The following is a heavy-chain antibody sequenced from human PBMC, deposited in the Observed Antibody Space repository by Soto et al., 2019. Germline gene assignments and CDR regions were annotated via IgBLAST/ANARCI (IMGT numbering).Heavy chain of an antibody. Sequence: GGSLRLSCAASGFTFSSYAMSWVRQAPGKGLEWVSAISGSGGSTYYADSVEGRFTISRDNSKNTLYLQMNSLRAEDTAVYYCAKDNPGTAMVTDYNWFDPWGQGTLVTVSS. CDR2: ISGSGGST. CDR3: AKDNPGTAMVTDYNWFDP. V-gene: IGHV3-23*01. J-gene: IGHJ5*02. CDR1: GFTFSSYA. D-gene: IGHD5-18*01.